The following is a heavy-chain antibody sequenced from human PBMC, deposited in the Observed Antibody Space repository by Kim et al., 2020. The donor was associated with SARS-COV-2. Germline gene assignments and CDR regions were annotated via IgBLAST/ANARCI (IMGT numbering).Heavy chain of an antibody. CDR3: ARGARDSSGWWGGYFDY. CDR2: IYSGGST. D-gene: IGHD6-19*01. CDR1: GFTVSSNY. J-gene: IGHJ4*02. Sequence: GGSLRLSCAASGFTVSSNYMSWVRQAPGKGLEWVSVIYSGGSTYYADSVKGRFTISRDNSQNTLYLQMNSLRAEDTAVYYCARGARDSSGWWGGYFDYWGQGTLVTVSS. V-gene: IGHV3-53*01.